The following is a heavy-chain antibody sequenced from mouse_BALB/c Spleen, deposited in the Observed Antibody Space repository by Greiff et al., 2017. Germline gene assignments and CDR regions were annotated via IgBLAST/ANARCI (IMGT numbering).Heavy chain of an antibody. CDR1: GYTFTSYW. J-gene: IGHJ2*01. D-gene: IGHD1-1*01. CDR2: IDPSNSET. Sequence: QVTLKVSGPELVRPGASVKMSCKASGYTFTSYWMHWVKQRPGQGLEWIGMIDPSNSETSLNQKFKDKATLNVDKSSNTAYMQLSSLTSEDSAVYYCARSYYGSSYYFDYWGQGTTLTVSS. CDR3: ARSYYGSSYYFDY. V-gene: IGHV1S127*01.